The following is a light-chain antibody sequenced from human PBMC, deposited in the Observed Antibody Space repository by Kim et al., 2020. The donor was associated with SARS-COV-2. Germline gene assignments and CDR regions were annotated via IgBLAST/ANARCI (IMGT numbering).Light chain of an antibody. CDR2: GAS. V-gene: IGKV3-20*01. J-gene: IGKJ1*01. CDR1: QSVSSSH. Sequence: EIVLTQSPGTLSLSPGERATLSCRASQSVSSSHLAWYQQKPGQAPRLLIYGASTRATGIPDRFSGSGSGTDFTLTISRLEPEDFAVFYCQKYGSTWTFGQGTKVDI. CDR3: QKYGSTWT.